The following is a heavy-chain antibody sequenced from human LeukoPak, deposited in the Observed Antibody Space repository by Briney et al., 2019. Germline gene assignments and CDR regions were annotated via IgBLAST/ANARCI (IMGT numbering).Heavy chain of an antibody. CDR3: AIESGYGSGSYYNVAYYYYMDV. D-gene: IGHD3-10*01. CDR2: IYTSGST. J-gene: IGHJ6*03. CDR1: GGSISSGSYY. Sequence: KTSQTLSLACTVSGGSISSGSYYWSWIRQPAGKGLEWIGRIYTSGSTNYNPSLKSRVTISVDTSKNQFSLKLSSVTAADTAVYYCAIESGYGSGSYYNVAYYYYMDVWGKGTTVTVSS. V-gene: IGHV4-61*02.